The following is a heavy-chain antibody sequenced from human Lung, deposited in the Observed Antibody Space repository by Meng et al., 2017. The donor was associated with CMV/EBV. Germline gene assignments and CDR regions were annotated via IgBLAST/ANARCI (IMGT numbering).Heavy chain of an antibody. CDR3: ARGRAGSGSPYYFDY. CDR1: GYTFTNYD. D-gene: IGHD3-10*01. V-gene: IGHV1-8*01. J-gene: IGHJ4*02. CDR2: INPNNYNT. Sequence: ASVXVSCKASGYTFTNYDINWVRRATGQGLEWLGWINPNNYNTGYAHQFQGRVTMTRTTSISTAYLELSGLRSEDTAVYYCARGRAGSGSPYYFDYWGQGTRVTGAS.